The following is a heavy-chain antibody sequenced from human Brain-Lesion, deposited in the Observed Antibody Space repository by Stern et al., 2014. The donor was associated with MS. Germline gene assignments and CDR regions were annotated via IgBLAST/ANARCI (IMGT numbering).Heavy chain of an antibody. Sequence: VQLVESGSGLVKPSQTLSLTCSVSGYSITSAAFSWTWIRQAPGKGLEWIGYMYYGGSPIYHPSLPSRGNISGDKAQHPISLRLTSVTAADTAVYYCARGRSRVHPPLDPWGQGTLVTVSS. D-gene: IGHD2-2*01. V-gene: IGHV4-30-2*01. J-gene: IGHJ5*02. CDR1: GYSITSAAFS. CDR3: ARGRSRVHPPLDP. CDR2: MYYGGSP.